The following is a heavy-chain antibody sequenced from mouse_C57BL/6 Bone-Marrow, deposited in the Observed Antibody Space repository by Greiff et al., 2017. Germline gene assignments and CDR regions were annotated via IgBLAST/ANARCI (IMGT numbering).Heavy chain of an antibody. CDR2: IDPENGDT. V-gene: IGHV14-4*01. CDR1: GFNIKDDY. Sequence: EVQLQESGAELVRPGASVKLSCTASGFNIKDDYMHWVKQRPEQGLEWIGWIDPENGDTEYDSKFKGKATITADTSSNTAYLQLSRLTSEDTAVYYCTRAYYSNCHYAMDYWGRGTSVTVSS. D-gene: IGHD2-5*01. CDR3: TRAYYSNCHYAMDY. J-gene: IGHJ4*01.